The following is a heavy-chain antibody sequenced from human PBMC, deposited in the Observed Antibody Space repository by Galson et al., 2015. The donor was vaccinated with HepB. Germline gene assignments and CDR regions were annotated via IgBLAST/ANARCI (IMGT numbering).Heavy chain of an antibody. CDR1: GFTFSSYA. J-gene: IGHJ4*02. CDR3: ARAPDWGWESPDY. V-gene: IGHV3-30-3*01. CDR2: ISFDGNNK. D-gene: IGHD7-27*01. Sequence: SLRLSCPASGFTFSSYAMHWVRTAPGKGLEWVAVISFDGNNKYYAESLKGRRTISRDNSKNTLYLQVNSLTTEDTAAYYCARAPDWGWESPDYWGKGTLVTVSS.